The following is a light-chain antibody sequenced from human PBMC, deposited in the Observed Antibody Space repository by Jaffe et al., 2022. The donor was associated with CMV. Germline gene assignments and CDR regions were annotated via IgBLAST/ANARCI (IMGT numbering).Light chain of an antibody. V-gene: IGKV1-5*03. Sequence: DIQVTQFPSTLSASIGDTVTITCRASQIIDSWLAWYQQKPGKAPKLLIYKASNLASGVPSRFSGSGSGTQFTLTISSLQPDDFAIYYCQHYNSYPWTFGQGTKVEIK. J-gene: IGKJ1*01. CDR2: KAS. CDR3: QHYNSYPWT. CDR1: QIIDSW.